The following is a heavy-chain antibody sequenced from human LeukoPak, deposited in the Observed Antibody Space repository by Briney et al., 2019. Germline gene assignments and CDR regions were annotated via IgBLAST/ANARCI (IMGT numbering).Heavy chain of an antibody. CDR3: AKEGDYCSSSGCHKRGIDY. Sequence: GTSLRLSCAASGFTFSHYAMHWVRQAPGKGLEWVAVIWYDGSHDTYTDSVKGRFTVSRDNFKNVLHLQMNSLRVEDTAVYYCAKEGDYCSSSGCHKRGIDYWGQGTLVAVSS. J-gene: IGHJ4*02. CDR2: IWYDGSHD. CDR1: GFTFSHYA. D-gene: IGHD2-2*01. V-gene: IGHV3-33*06.